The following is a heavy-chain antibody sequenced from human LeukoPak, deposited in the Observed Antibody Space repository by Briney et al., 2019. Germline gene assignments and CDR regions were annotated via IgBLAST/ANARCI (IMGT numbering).Heavy chain of an antibody. D-gene: IGHD7-27*01. CDR1: GGTFSSYA. CDR3: ARGLTDRGDI. J-gene: IGHJ3*02. CDR2: IIPIFGKA. V-gene: IGHV1-69*13. Sequence: VASVKVSCKASGGTFSSYAISWVRQAPGQGLEWMGGIIPIFGKANYAQKFQGRVTITAVESMSTAYMELSSLRSEDTAVYYCARGLTDRGDIWGQGTMVTVSS.